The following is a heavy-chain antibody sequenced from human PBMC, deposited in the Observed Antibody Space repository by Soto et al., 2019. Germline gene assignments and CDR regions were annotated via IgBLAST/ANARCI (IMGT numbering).Heavy chain of an antibody. CDR3: AKRRGAGGHFDY. J-gene: IGHJ4*02. Sequence: DVQWLESGGGLGQPEGSLRLSCAASGFTFSSYAMGWVRQGPGKGLEWVAVVSIGGSTHYADSVRGRFTISRDNSKNTLSLQMNSLTAEDTAVYFCAKRRGAGGHFDYRGQGALVTVSS. D-gene: IGHD2-15*01. CDR2: VSIGGST. CDR1: GFTFSSYA. V-gene: IGHV3-23*01.